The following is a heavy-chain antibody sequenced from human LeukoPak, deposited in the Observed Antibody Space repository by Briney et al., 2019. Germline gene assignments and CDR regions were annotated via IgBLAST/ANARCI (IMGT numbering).Heavy chain of an antibody. CDR1: GVSFSGYY. CDR2: INHSGST. CDR3: ARGQYSSGWYQY. D-gene: IGHD6-19*01. V-gene: IGHV4-34*01. Sequence: SETLSLTCAVYGVSFSGYYWSWVRQPPGKGVEWIGEINHSGSTNYNPSLKSRVTISVDTSKNQFSLKLSSVTAADTAVYYCARGQYSSGWYQYWGQGTLVTVSS. J-gene: IGHJ4*02.